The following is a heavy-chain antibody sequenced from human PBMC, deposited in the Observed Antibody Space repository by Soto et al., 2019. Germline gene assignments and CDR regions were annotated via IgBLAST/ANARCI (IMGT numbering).Heavy chain of an antibody. V-gene: IGHV4-39*01. CDR3: ARNEAGWYFDS. D-gene: IGHD6-25*01. CDR2: IYYSGST. J-gene: IGHJ4*02. CDR1: RGSISSGTTY. Sequence: XGTRSLTCTVSRGSISSGTTYWAWIRQPPGKGLEWIANIYYSGSTFYNPSLKSRVTISLDTSKNQFSLKLRSVTAADTAVYYCARNEAGWYFDSWGQGTLVTVSS.